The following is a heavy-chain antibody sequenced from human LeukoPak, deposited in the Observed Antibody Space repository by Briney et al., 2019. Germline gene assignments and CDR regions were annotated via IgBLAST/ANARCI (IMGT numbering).Heavy chain of an antibody. V-gene: IGHV3-7*01. CDR2: IKQDGSEK. J-gene: IGHJ4*02. Sequence: GGSLRLSCTASGFTFSSYWMNWVRQAPGKGLEWVANIKQDGSEKYYVDSVKGRFTISRDNAKNSLYLQMNSLRAEDTAVYYCARGSRSLYGDHSFDYWGQGTLVTVSS. CDR3: ARGSRSLYGDHSFDY. D-gene: IGHD4-17*01. CDR1: GFTFSSYW.